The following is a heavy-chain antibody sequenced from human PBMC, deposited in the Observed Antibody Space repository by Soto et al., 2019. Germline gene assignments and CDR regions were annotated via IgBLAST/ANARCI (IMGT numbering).Heavy chain of an antibody. Sequence: APVKVSCKISGSTLSEFSMHWARQAPGKGLEWMGGYVPEDGKTIYAPKFQDRVFMTEDTPTDTSYMELTSLRSEDTAIYFCATGVGWGFMFGLQFWGKGTPVTVSS. V-gene: IGHV1-24*01. CDR2: YVPEDGKT. CDR3: ATGVGWGFMFGLQF. CDR1: GSTLSEFS. D-gene: IGHD3-3*02. J-gene: IGHJ4*02.